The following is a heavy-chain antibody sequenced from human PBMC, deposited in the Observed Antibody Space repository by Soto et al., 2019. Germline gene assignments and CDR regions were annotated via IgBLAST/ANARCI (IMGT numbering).Heavy chain of an antibody. V-gene: IGHV4-39*01. Sequence: QLQLQESGPGLVKPSETLSLTCTVSGGSISSSSYYWGWIRQPPGKGLEWIGSIYYSGSTYYNPSLKSRVTISVDTSKNQFSLKLSSVTAADTAVYYCARHSSTTGTTLYYFDYWGQGTLVTVSS. D-gene: IGHD1-1*01. CDR2: IYYSGST. CDR3: ARHSSTTGTTLYYFDY. J-gene: IGHJ4*02. CDR1: GGSISSSSYY.